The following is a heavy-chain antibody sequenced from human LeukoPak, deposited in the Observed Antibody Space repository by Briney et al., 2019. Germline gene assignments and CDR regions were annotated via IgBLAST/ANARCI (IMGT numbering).Heavy chain of an antibody. V-gene: IGHV4-59*08. CDR1: GGSISSYY. CDR2: IYYSGST. CDR3: ARRSGYYYGMDV. Sequence: SETLSLTCTVSGGSISSYYWNWIRQPPGKGLEWIGYIYYSGSTNYNPSLKSRVTISVDTSKNQFSLKLSSVTAADTAVYYCARRSGYYYGMDVWGRGTTVTVSS. J-gene: IGHJ6*02.